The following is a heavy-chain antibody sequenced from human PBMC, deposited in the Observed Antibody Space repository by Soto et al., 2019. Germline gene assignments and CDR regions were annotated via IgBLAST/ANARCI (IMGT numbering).Heavy chain of an antibody. CDR1: GERYTVYL. Sequence: GFPVNLSRTGVGERYTVYLMRRGLNAHGHGLEWMGVINPNGGSTRFAQKFQGRVTMTRDTSTSTVYMELRGLTSEDTAVYYCARSSGGVYGIIIGGPNWFAPWGQGTLGTGSS. J-gene: IGHJ5*02. V-gene: IGHV1-46*01. CDR2: INPNGGST. D-gene: IGHD3-16*01. CDR3: ARSSGGVYGIIIGGPNWFAP.